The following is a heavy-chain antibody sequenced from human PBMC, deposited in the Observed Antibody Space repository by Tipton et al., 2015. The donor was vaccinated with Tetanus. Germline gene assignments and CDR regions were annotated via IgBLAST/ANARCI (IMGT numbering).Heavy chain of an antibody. CDR1: GGSFSGYY. J-gene: IGHJ6*02. D-gene: IGHD3-10*01. CDR2: INHSGST. Sequence: TLSLTCAVYGGSFSGYYWSWIRQPPGKGLEWIGEINHSGSTNYNPSLKSRVTISVDTSKNQFSLKLSSVTAADTAVYYCARLGYGSGSYWPRGYYYYYGMDVWGQGTTVTVSS. CDR3: ARLGYGSGSYWPRGYYYYYGMDV. V-gene: IGHV4-34*01.